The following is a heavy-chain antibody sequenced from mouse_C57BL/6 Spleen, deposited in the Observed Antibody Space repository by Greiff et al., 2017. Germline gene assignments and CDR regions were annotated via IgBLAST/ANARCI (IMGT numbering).Heavy chain of an antibody. V-gene: IGHV1-80*01. D-gene: IGHD1-1*02. CDR2: IYPGDGDT. CDR3: ARSDGSYFDY. J-gene: IGHJ2*01. CDR1: GYAFSSYW. Sequence: LKQSGASVKISCKASGYAFSSYWMNWVKQRPGKGLEWIGQIYPGDGDTNYNGKFKGKATLTADKSSSTAYMQLSSLTSEDSAVYFCARSDGSYFDYWGQGTTLTVSS.